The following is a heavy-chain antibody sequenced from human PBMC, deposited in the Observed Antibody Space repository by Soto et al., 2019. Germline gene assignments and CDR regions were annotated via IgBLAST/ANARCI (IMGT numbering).Heavy chain of an antibody. D-gene: IGHD4-17*01. J-gene: IGHJ4*02. CDR1: GGTFSSYA. V-gene: IGHV1-69*06. Sequence: QVQLVQSGAEVKKPGSSVKVSCKASGGTFSSYAISWVRQAPGQGLEWMGGIIPSFGTANYAQKFQGRVTITADKSTSTAYMELSSLRSEDRAVYYCASHTGDYGDYEDLWDYWGQGTLVTVSS. CDR2: IIPSFGTA. CDR3: ASHTGDYGDYEDLWDY.